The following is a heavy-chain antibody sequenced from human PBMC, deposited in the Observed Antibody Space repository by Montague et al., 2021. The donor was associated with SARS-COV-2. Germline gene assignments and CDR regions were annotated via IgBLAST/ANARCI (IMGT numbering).Heavy chain of an antibody. V-gene: IGHV4-39*01. J-gene: IGHJ6*02. CDR2: ISYSGRT. Sequence: SETLSLTCTVSGGSRRSSSYYWGWIRQPPGKGREWIGRISYSGRTYYNTSLKSRVTISVDTSKNQFSLKLSSVTAADTAVYYCARRLNYDMLTGGAPQYYYGMDVWGQGTTVTVSS. D-gene: IGHD3-9*01. CDR1: GGSRRSSSYY. CDR3: ARRLNYDMLTGGAPQYYYGMDV.